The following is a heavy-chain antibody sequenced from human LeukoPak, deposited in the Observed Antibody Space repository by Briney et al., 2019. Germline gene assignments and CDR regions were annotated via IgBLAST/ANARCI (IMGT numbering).Heavy chain of an antibody. CDR3: ARAISHFVIGGAAY. V-gene: IGHV3-21*04. CDR1: GFTFSSYS. J-gene: IGHJ4*02. D-gene: IGHD3-3*01. CDR2: SDADGRLT. Sequence: GGSLRLSCAASGFTFSSYSMNWVRQAPGKGLEWVSSSDADGRLTYYDDSVKGRFTIYRDNSRDTLYLQMDSLRAEDSAVYYCARAISHFVIGGAAYWGQGTQVTVSS.